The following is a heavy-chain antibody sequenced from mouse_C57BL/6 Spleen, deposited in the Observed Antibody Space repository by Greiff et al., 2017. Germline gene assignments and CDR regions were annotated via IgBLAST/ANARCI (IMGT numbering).Heavy chain of an antibody. CDR3: ARGDYDGFAY. Sequence: DVKLVESGGGLVQPGGSLSLSCAASGFSFTDYYMSWVRQPPGKALEWLGFIRNKANGYTTEYSASVKGRFTISRDNSQSILYLQLNALIAEDSATYYCARGDYDGFAYWGQGTLVTVSA. J-gene: IGHJ3*01. CDR2: IRNKANGYTT. V-gene: IGHV7-3*01. CDR1: GFSFTDYY. D-gene: IGHD2-4*01.